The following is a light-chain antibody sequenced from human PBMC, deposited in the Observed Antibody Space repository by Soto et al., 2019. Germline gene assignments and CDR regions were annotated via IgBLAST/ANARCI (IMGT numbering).Light chain of an antibody. CDR1: QTVNTY. CDR2: VAS. Sequence: IVLTQSPATLSLWPGETAVLSCRASQTVNTYLSWYQQRPAQAPRLLIYVASKRVPGIPARFSGSGSGTDFTLTISSLEPEDFALYYCQQRGTSITFGQGTRLEIE. J-gene: IGKJ5*01. CDR3: QQRGTSIT. V-gene: IGKV3-11*01.